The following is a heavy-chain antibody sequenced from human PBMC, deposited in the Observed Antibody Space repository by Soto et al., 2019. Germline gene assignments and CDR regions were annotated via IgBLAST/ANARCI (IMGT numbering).Heavy chain of an antibody. D-gene: IGHD3-22*01. Sequence: QVQLVQSGAEVKKPGASVKVSCKASGYTFTSYVMHWVSQAPGQRLERMGWINAGNGNTKYSQKFQGRVTITRDTSVSTAYMEQSRLSTKETAVYYCARFASVYYDSSGQKYYFDYWGQGTLDTVSS. V-gene: IGHV1-3*01. CDR1: GYTFTSYV. J-gene: IGHJ4*02. CDR3: ARFASVYYDSSGQKYYFDY. CDR2: INAGNGNT.